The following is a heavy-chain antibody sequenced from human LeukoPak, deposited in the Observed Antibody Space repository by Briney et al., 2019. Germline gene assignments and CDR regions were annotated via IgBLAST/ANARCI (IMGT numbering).Heavy chain of an antibody. Sequence: SETLSLTCTVSGGSISSYYWSWIRQPAGKGLEWIGRIYTSGSTNYNPSLKSRVTMSVDTSKNQFSLKLSSVTAADTAVYYCALTATVTTAGGGNWFDPWGQGTLVTVSS. J-gene: IGHJ5*02. CDR3: ALTATVTTAGGGNWFDP. D-gene: IGHD4-11*01. CDR1: GGSISSYY. CDR2: IYTSGST. V-gene: IGHV4-4*07.